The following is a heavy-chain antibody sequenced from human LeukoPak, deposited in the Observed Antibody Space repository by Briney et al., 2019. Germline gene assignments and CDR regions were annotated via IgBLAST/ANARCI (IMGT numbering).Heavy chain of an antibody. CDR1: GFTFSSYS. CDR2: ISSSSSTI. Sequence: GGSLRLSCAASGFTFSSYSMNWVRQAPGKGLEWVSYISSSSSTIYYADSVKGRFTISRDNAKNSLYLQMNSLRAEDTAVYYCAGGSNTADYWGQGTLVTVSS. V-gene: IGHV3-48*01. J-gene: IGHJ4*02. D-gene: IGHD5-18*01. CDR3: AGGSNTADY.